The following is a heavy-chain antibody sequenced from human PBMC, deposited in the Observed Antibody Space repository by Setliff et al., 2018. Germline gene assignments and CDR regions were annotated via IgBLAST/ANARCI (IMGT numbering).Heavy chain of an antibody. Sequence: PSETLSLTCTVSGDSISSGDYFWSWIRQPPGKGLEWIAYIYHSGSAYYNPSLKSRVTMSVDTSKNQFSLKLSSVTAADTAVYYCARAREGGYDSSGYYYGMDAFDIWGQGTMVTVS. D-gene: IGHD3-22*01. CDR3: ARAREGGYDSSGYYYGMDAFDI. CDR1: GDSISSGDYF. J-gene: IGHJ3*02. CDR2: IYHSGSA. V-gene: IGHV4-30-4*02.